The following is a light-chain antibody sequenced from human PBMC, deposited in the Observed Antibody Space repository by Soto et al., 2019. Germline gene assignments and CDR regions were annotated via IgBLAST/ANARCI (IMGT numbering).Light chain of an antibody. Sequence: EIVLTQAPATLSVSPGETATLSCRASQSVSSSLAWYQQTPGRAPRLLVYGASTRATGIPDRFSGSGSGTDFTLTISRLEPEDFAVYYCHQYGSSQTFGQGTKVDIK. V-gene: IGKV3-20*01. CDR3: HQYGSSQT. CDR2: GAS. CDR1: QSVSSS. J-gene: IGKJ1*01.